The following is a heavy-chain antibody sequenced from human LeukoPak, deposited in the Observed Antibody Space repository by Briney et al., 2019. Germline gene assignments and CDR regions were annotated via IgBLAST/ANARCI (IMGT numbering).Heavy chain of an antibody. CDR2: ISSTSAHI. D-gene: IGHD2-2*01. Sequence: GSLRLSCAASGLSFNTYSMNWVRQAPGKGLEWVSSISSTSAHIFYPDSVKGRFSISRDDAKSSLYLQMNSLRVEDTAVYYCTSRYCTTTNCYSFDNWGQGTLVTVSS. CDR3: TSRYCTTTNCYSFDN. V-gene: IGHV3-21*01. J-gene: IGHJ3*02. CDR1: GLSFNTYS.